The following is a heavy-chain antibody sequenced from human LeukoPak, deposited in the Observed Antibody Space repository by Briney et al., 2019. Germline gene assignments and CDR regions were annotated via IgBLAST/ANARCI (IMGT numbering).Heavy chain of an antibody. CDR3: AKEDYGDHGYYYYGLDV. D-gene: IGHD4-17*01. J-gene: IGHJ6*02. CDR1: GFTFSRYG. CDR2: ISYDGSDK. Sequence: GGSLRLSCAASGFTFSRYGMHWVHQAPGKGLEWVAVISYDGSDKYYADSVKGRFTISRDNSKNTLFLQMSSLRPEDTAVYYCAKEDYGDHGYYYYGLDVWGQGTTVTVSS. V-gene: IGHV3-30*18.